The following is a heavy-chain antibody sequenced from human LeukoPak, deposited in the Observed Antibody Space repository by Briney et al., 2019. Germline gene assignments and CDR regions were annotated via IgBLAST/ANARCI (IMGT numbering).Heavy chain of an antibody. D-gene: IGHD6-13*01. CDR3: AIGSITSPGRKWFDP. Sequence: GGSLRLSCAASGFTVSSSCVSWVRQAPGKGLEWLSVIYGAGTTYYADSVKVRFIISRDNSKNTLYLQMNSLRVEDTAVYFCAIGSITSPGRKWFDPWGQGTLVTVSS. J-gene: IGHJ5*02. CDR1: GFTVSSSC. V-gene: IGHV3-66*01. CDR2: IYGAGTT.